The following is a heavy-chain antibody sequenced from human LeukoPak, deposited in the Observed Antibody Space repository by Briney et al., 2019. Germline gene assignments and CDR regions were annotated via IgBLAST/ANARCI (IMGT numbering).Heavy chain of an antibody. D-gene: IGHD5-12*01. CDR2: INPNSGGT. V-gene: IGHV1-2*02. CDR3: ARESSGYDRKNWFDP. J-gene: IGHJ5*02. Sequence: GASVKVSCKASGYTFTGYYMHWVRQAPGQGLEWMGWINPNSGGTNYAQKFQGRVTMTRDTSISTAYMELSRLRSDDTAMYYCARESSGYDRKNWFDPWGQGTLVTVSS. CDR1: GYTFTGYY.